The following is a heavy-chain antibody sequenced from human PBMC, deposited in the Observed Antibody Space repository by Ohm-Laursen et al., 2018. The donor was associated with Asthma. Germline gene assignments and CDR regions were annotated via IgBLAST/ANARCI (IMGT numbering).Heavy chain of an antibody. J-gene: IGHJ4*02. CDR3: ASPSTPLAYCGGDCYAQFAY. Sequence: SVKVSCKASGGTFSSYAISWVRQAPGQGLEWMGGIIPIFGTANYAQKFQGRVTITADESTSTAYMELSSLRSEDTAVYYCASPSTPLAYCGGDCYAQFAYWGQGTLVTVSS. CDR2: IIPIFGTA. CDR1: GGTFSSYA. D-gene: IGHD2-21*02. V-gene: IGHV1-69*13.